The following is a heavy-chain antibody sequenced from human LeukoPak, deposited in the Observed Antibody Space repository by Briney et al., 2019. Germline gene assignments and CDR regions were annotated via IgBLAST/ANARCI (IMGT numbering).Heavy chain of an antibody. CDR3: ARLFGGCSYVFGNWFDP. CDR1: GYSFTSYW. D-gene: IGHD5-18*01. J-gene: IGHJ5*02. Sequence: GESLKISCKGSGYSFTSYWIGWVRQMPGKGLEWMGIIYPGDSDTRYSPSFQGQVTISADKSISTAYLQWSSLKASDTAMYYCARLFGGCSYVFGNWFDPWGQGTLVTVSS. CDR2: IYPGDSDT. V-gene: IGHV5-51*01.